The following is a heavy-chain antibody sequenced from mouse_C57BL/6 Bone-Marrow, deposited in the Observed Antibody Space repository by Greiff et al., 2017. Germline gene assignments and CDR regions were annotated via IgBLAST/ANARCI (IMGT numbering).Heavy chain of an antibody. J-gene: IGHJ3*01. CDR3: ARRGDYSNGFAY. Sequence: QVQLKQPGAELVKPGASVKLSCKASGYTFTSYWMHWVKQRPGRGLEWIGRIDPNSGGTKYNEKFKSKATLTVDKPSSTAYMQLSSLTSEDSAVYYCARRGDYSNGFAYWGQGTLVTVSA. D-gene: IGHD2-5*01. V-gene: IGHV1-72*01. CDR1: GYTFTSYW. CDR2: IDPNSGGT.